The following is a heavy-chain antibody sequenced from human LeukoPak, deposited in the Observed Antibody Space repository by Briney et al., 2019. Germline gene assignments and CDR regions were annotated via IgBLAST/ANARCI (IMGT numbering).Heavy chain of an antibody. CDR1: GGTFSSYD. J-gene: IGHJ4*02. D-gene: IGHD6-13*01. Sequence: GSSVKVSCKASGGTFSSYDINWVRQATGQGLEWMGWMNPNSGNTGYAQKFQGRVTMTRNTSISTAYMELSSLRSEDTAVYYCARGLGAGYSSSWYNYWGQGTLVTVSS. V-gene: IGHV1-8*02. CDR2: MNPNSGNT. CDR3: ARGLGAGYSSSWYNY.